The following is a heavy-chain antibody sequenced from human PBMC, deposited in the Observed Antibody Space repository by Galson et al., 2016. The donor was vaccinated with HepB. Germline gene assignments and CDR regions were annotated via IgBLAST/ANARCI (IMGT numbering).Heavy chain of an antibody. CDR2: IYYGGCT. V-gene: IGHV4-31*03. CDR1: GGSISSAGFY. CDR3: ARDNVMGAKNWFDP. D-gene: IGHD1-26*01. Sequence: LTCTVSGGSISSAGFYWTWIRQLPGRGLEWIGYIYYGGCTFYNPSLQSRVTMSVDTSNNQFSLRLNSVTAADTAVYYCARDNVMGAKNWFDPWGQGTLVTVSS. J-gene: IGHJ5*02.